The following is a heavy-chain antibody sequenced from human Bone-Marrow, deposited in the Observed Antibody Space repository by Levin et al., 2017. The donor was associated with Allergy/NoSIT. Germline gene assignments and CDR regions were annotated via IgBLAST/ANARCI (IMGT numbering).Heavy chain of an antibody. CDR3: AKDSASCSSNSATYGMEV. CDR2: ISNDGSNK. V-gene: IGHV3-30*18. D-gene: IGHD2-2*01. CDR1: GFTFSDYG. Sequence: GGSLRLSCAASGFTFSDYGMHWVRQAPGKGLEWVAAISNDGSNKYYADSVKGRFTISRDNSKNTLYLQLNSLRAEDTAVYYCAKDSASCSSNSATYGMEVWGQGTSVTVS. J-gene: IGHJ6*02.